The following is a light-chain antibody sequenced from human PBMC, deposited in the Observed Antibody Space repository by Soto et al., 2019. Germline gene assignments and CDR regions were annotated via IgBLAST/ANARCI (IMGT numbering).Light chain of an antibody. J-gene: IGKJ4*02. CDR3: QQYYSSLT. V-gene: IGKV3-20*01. CDR2: GAS. Sequence: IVLKQSPATLSSSPGERATLSCTASQHVTTTYIAWYQQKFGQAPRLLIYGASTSATGTPDRFTGGGFGTDFTLIISRVEPEDLAMYYCQQYYSSLTFGGRTKVE. CDR1: QHVTTTY.